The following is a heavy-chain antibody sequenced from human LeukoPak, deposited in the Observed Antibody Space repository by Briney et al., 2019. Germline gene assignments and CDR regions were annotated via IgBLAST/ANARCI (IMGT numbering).Heavy chain of an antibody. D-gene: IGHD2-15*01. V-gene: IGHV1-18*01. CDR3: ARTSRLGYCSGGSCYPNWFDP. CDR2: ISAYNGNT. J-gene: IGHJ5*02. Sequence: ASVKVSCKASGYTFTSYGISWVRQAPGQGLEWMGWISAYNGNTNYAQKLQGRVTLTTDTSTSTAYMELRSLRSDDTAVYYCARTSRLGYCSGGSCYPNWFDPWGQGTLVTVSS. CDR1: GYTFTSYG.